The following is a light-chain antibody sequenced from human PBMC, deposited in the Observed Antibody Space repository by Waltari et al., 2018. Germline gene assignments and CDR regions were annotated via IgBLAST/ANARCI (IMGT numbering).Light chain of an antibody. J-gene: IGKJ1*01. CDR3: QQVNSFPRT. CDR2: DAS. Sequence: DIQMTQSPPSVSASVGDRVTLTCRASQGIASRLAWYQQKPGKAPKLRIYDASSLHSGVPSRFSGSGSGTDFTLTIRSLQPEDFATYYCQQVNSFPRTFGQGTKVEVK. CDR1: QGIASR. V-gene: IGKV1-12*01.